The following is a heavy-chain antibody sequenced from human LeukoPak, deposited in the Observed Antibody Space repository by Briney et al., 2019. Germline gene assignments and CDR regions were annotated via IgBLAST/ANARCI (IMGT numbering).Heavy chain of an antibody. J-gene: IGHJ6*03. Sequence: SVKVSCKASGGTFSSYAISWARQAPGQGLEWMGRIIPIFGTANYAQKFQGRVTITTDESTSTAYMELSSLRSEDTAVYYCARGSLSAGNYYHMDVWGKGTTVTVSS. CDR2: IIPIFGTA. V-gene: IGHV1-69*05. CDR3: ARGSLSAGNYYHMDV. CDR1: GGTFSSYA. D-gene: IGHD3-10*01.